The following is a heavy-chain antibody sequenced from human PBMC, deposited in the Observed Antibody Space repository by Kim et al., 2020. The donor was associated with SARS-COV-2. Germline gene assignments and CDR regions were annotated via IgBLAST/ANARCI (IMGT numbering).Heavy chain of an antibody. D-gene: IGHD6-6*01. V-gene: IGHV3-21*01. CDR1: GFTFSSYS. Sequence: GGSLRLSCAASGFTFSSYSMNWVRQAPGKGLEWVSSISSSSSYIYYADSVKGRFTISRDNAKNSLYLQMNSLRAEDTAVYYCARVLQQLAPYYYYGMDVWGQGTTVTVSS. CDR3: ARVLQQLAPYYYYGMDV. CDR2: ISSSSSYI. J-gene: IGHJ6*02.